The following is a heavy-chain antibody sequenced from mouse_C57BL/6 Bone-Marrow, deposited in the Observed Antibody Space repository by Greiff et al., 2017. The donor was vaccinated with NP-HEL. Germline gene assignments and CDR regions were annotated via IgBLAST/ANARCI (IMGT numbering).Heavy chain of an antibody. CDR3: ARPRGGFDY. CDR2: INPYNGGT. V-gene: IGHV1-19*01. CDR1: GYTFTDYY. Sequence: EVQLQQSGPVLVKPGASVKMSCKASGYTFTDYYMNWVKQSHGKSLEWIGVINPYNGGTSYNQKFKGKATLTVDKSSSTAYMELNGLTSEDSAVYYCARPRGGFDYWGQGTTLTVSS. J-gene: IGHJ2*01.